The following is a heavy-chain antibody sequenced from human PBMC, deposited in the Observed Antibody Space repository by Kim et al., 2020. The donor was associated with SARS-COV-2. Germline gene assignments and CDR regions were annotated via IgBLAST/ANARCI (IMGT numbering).Heavy chain of an antibody. CDR2: LWYDGSNK. J-gene: IGHJ4*02. D-gene: IGHD3-9*01. CDR3: ARDGEDILTGYYYFDY. Sequence: GGSLRLSCAASGFTFSSYGMHWVRQAPGKGLEWVAVLWYDGSNKYYADSVKGRFTISRDNSKNTLYLQMNSLRAEDTAVYYCARDGEDILTGYYYFDYWGQGTLVTVSS. V-gene: IGHV3-33*01. CDR1: GFTFSSYG.